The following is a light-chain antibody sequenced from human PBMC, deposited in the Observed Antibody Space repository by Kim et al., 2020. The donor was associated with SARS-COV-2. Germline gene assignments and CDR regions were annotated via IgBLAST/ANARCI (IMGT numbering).Light chain of an antibody. V-gene: IGKV3-15*01. Sequence: PGERATFSCRASQNVNNNLAWYQQTPAQAPRLLICGASIRASGNPARFSGSGSGTELSLTISSLQSEDFAGYSCQHYNGWPPWTFGQGTKV. CDR3: QHYNGWPPWT. CDR1: QNVNNN. J-gene: IGKJ1*01. CDR2: GAS.